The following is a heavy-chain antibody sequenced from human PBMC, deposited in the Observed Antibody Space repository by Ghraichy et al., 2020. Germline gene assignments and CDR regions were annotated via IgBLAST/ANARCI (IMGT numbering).Heavy chain of an antibody. CDR2: IYYSGST. V-gene: IGHV4-39*01. J-gene: IGHJ4*02. CDR3: ARLIPPLYYGDQDDY. Sequence: SQTLSLTYTVTGGSISSSGYFWGWIRQPPGKGLQCIGSIYYSGSTYYNPSLKSRVTISVDTSKNQFSLKLSSVTAADTAVYYCARLIPPLYYGDQDDYWGQGTLVTVSS. D-gene: IGHD4-17*01. CDR1: GGSISSSGYF.